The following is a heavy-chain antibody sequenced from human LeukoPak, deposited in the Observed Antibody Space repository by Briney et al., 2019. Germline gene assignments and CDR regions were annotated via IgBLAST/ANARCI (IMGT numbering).Heavy chain of an antibody. Sequence: PGRSLRLSCAASGFTFSSYAMHWVRQAPGKGLEWVAVISYDGSNKYYADSVKGRFTISRDNSKNTLYLQMNSLRAEDTAVYYCARNRQYQLLSRYYGMGVWGKGTTVTVSS. CDR2: ISYDGSNK. V-gene: IGHV3-30*04. CDR3: ARNRQYQLLSRYYGMGV. D-gene: IGHD2-2*01. J-gene: IGHJ6*04. CDR1: GFTFSSYA.